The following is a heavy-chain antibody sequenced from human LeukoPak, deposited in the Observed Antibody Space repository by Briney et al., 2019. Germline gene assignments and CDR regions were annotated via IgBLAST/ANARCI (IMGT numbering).Heavy chain of an antibody. Sequence: PSETLSLTCIVSGDSINSDYWSWIRQPPGKGLEWIGCIYYSGATNYNPSLQSRVSISIDTSKKQFSLKLTSVTAADTAVYYCARHQLRGFLDDNWGQGTLVTVSS. CDR1: GDSINSDY. CDR3: ARHQLRGFLDDN. J-gene: IGHJ4*02. D-gene: IGHD3-10*01. V-gene: IGHV4-59*08. CDR2: IYYSGAT.